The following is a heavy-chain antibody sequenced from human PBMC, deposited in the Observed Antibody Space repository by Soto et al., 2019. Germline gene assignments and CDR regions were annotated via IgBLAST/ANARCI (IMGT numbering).Heavy chain of an antibody. Sequence: PGGSLRLSCAASGFTFDDYTMHWVRQAPGKGLEWVSLISWDGGSTYYADSVKGRFTISRDNSKNSLYLQMNSLRTEDTALYYCAKASWNYVQYYFDYWGQGTLVTVSS. CDR2: ISWDGGST. CDR3: AKASWNYVQYYFDY. J-gene: IGHJ4*02. CDR1: GFTFDDYT. D-gene: IGHD1-7*01. V-gene: IGHV3-43*01.